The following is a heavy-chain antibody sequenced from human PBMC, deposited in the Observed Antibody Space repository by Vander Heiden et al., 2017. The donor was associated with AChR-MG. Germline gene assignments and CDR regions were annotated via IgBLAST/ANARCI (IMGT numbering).Heavy chain of an antibody. CDR3: ARGDYSNYEEYFDY. CDR2: IWYDGSNK. V-gene: IGHV3-33*01. CDR1: GFTFGGYG. Sequence: QVQLVASGGGVVQPGRSLRLSCAAPGFTFGGYGMHWVRQAPGKGLEWVAVIWYDGSNKYYADSVKGRFTISRDNSKNTLYLQMNSLRAEDTAVYYCARGDYSNYEEYFDYWGQGTLVTVSS. J-gene: IGHJ4*02. D-gene: IGHD4-4*01.